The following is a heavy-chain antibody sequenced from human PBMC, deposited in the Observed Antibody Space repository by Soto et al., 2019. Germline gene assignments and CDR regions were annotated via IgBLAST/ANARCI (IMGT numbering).Heavy chain of an antibody. D-gene: IGHD3-16*01. V-gene: IGHV4-4*02. J-gene: IGHJ4*02. CDR1: GGSISSSHW. Sequence: QVQLQESGPGLVKPSGTLSLSCAVSGGSISSSHWWTWVRQPPGKGLEWIGEIYHSGSTNYNPSLKSRVPISVGTSRNQFSLNLSFVTAAATAVYYCASSGGGEDYWGQGILVTVSS. CDR2: IYHSGST. CDR3: ASSGGGEDY.